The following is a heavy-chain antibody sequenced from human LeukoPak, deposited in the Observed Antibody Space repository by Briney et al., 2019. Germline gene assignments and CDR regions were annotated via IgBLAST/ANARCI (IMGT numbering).Heavy chain of an antibody. V-gene: IGHV4-38-2*01. CDR1: GYSISSGYY. Sequence: PSETLSLTCAVSGYSISSGYYWGWIRQPPGKGLEWIGSIYHSGSTYYNPSLKSRVTISVDTSKNQFSLKLSSVTAADTAVYYCARQSSSIDYHDSSGYYYGVAFDIWGQGTMVTVSS. CDR3: ARQSSSIDYHDSSGYYYGVAFDI. CDR2: IYHSGST. D-gene: IGHD3-22*01. J-gene: IGHJ3*02.